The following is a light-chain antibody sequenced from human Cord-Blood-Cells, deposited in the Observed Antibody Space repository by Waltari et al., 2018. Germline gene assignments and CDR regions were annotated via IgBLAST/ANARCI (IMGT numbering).Light chain of an antibody. CDR3: CSYAGSRV. V-gene: IGLV2-23*02. CDR2: EVS. J-gene: IGLJ3*02. Sequence: QSALTQPASASGSPGQSITISCTGTSSDVGRSNLVSWYQQHPGKAPKLMIYEVSKRPSGVSNRFSGSKSGNTASLTISGLQAEDEADYYCCSYAGSRVFGGGTKLTVL. CDR1: SSDVGRSNL.